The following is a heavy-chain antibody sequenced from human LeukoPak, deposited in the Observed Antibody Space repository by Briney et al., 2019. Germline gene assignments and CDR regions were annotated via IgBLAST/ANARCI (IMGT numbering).Heavy chain of an antibody. V-gene: IGHV4-34*01. Sequence: SSETLSLTCAVYGGSFSGYYWSWIRQPPGKGLEWIGEINHSGSTNYNPSLKSRVTISVDTSKNQFSLKLSSVTAADTAVYYCARAMVRGVTGIDYWSQGTLVTVSS. CDR2: INHSGST. CDR3: ARAMVRGVTGIDY. CDR1: GGSFSGYY. D-gene: IGHD3-10*01. J-gene: IGHJ4*02.